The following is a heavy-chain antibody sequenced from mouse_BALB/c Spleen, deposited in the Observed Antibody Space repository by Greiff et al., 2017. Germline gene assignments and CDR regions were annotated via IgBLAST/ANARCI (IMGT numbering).Heavy chain of an antibody. D-gene: IGHD2-3*01. CDR1: GFTFSDFY. J-gene: IGHJ3*01. CDR3: ARVNYDGWDY. V-gene: IGHV7-1*02. CDR2: SRNKANDYTT. Sequence: EVKVVESGGGLVQPGGSLRLSCATSGFTFSDFYMEWVRQPPGKRLEWIAASRNKANDYTTEYSASVKGRFIVSRDTSQSILYLQMNALRAEDTAIYYCARVNYDGWDYWGQGTLVTVSA.